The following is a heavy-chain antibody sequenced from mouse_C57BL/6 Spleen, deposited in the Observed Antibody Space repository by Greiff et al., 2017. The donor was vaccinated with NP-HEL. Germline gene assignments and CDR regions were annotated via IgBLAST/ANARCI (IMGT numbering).Heavy chain of an antibody. Sequence: EVMLVESGGGLVQPGGSKKLSCVASGFTFSNYWMNWVRQSPEKGLEWVAQIRLKSDNYATHYAESVKGRFTISRDDSKSSVYLQMNNLRAEDTGIYYCTESSSAFAYWGQGTLVTVSA. V-gene: IGHV6-3*01. CDR2: IRLKSDNYAT. CDR3: TESSSAFAY. D-gene: IGHD1-3*01. J-gene: IGHJ3*01. CDR1: GFTFSNYW.